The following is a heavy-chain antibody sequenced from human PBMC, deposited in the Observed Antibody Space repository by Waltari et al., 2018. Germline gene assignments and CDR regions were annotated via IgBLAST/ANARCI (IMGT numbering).Heavy chain of an antibody. V-gene: IGHV1-8*03. CDR3: ARGRVGSGSYSQNWFAP. Sequence: QVQLVQSGAEVQKPGASVKVSCKASGYTFTSYDINWVRQATGKGLEWMGWMNPNRGNPGYAQKFQGRVTITRNTSISTAYIELSSLRSEDTAVYYCARGRVGSGSYSQNWFAPWGQGPLVTVSS. CDR2: MNPNRGNP. J-gene: IGHJ5*02. D-gene: IGHD3-10*01. CDR1: GYTFTSYD.